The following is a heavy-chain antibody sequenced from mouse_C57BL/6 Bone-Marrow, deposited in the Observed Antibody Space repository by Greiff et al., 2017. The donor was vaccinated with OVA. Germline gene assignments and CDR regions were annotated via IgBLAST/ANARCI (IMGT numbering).Heavy chain of an antibody. CDR3: ARGDDFFDY. J-gene: IGHJ2*01. CDR1: GYTFTSYW. CDR2: IDPSDSYT. D-gene: IGHD2-4*01. V-gene: IGHV1-50*01. Sequence: QVQLQQPGAELVKPGASVKLSCKASGYTFTSYWMQWVKQRPGQGLEWIGEIDPSDSYTNYNQKFKSKATLTVDTSSSTAYMQLSSLTSEDSAVYYCARGDDFFDYWGQGTTLTVSS.